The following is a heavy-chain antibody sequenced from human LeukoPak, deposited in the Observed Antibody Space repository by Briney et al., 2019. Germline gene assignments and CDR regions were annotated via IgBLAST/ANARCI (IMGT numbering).Heavy chain of an antibody. CDR3: ARGHFSNYGYWFDP. CDR2: IIPIFGTA. V-gene: IGHV1-69*06. D-gene: IGHD4-11*01. Sequence: ASVKVSCKASGYTFISYAISWVRQAPGQGLEWMGGIIPIFGTANYAQKFQDRVTITADKSTSTAYMELSSLRSEDTAVYYCARGHFSNYGYWFDPWGQGTLVTVSS. J-gene: IGHJ5*02. CDR1: GYTFISYA.